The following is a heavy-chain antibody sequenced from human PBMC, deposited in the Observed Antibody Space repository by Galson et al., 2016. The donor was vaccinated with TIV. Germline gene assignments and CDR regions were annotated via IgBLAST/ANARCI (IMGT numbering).Heavy chain of an antibody. J-gene: IGHJ5*02. V-gene: IGHV1-69*13. CDR3: ARSRGYSYGYVDP. CDR2: IIPVFGTT. CDR1: GGTFNSYG. Sequence: SVKVSCKASGGTFNSYGISWVRQAPGQGLQWMGGIIPVFGTTKYSQDFQGRVAVTADESTGTAYMEMSGIRFDDTAVYFCARSRGYSYGYVDPWGQGTLVTVSA. D-gene: IGHD5-18*01.